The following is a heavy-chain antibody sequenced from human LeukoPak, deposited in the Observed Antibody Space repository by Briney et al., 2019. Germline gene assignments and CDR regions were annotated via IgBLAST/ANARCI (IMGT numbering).Heavy chain of an antibody. CDR2: LYYSGSA. CDR1: GGSISSGGYY. J-gene: IGHJ4*02. V-gene: IGHV4-39*07. CDR3: AGRGRGYSSRTVSYFDF. D-gene: IGHD5-18*01. Sequence: PSQTLSLTCTVSGGSISSGGYYWGWIRQPPGKGLEWIGSLYYSGSAFYNPSLRSRLTISVDTSKNQLSLRLNSVTAADTAVYYCAGRGRGYSSRTVSYFDFWGQGILVTVSS.